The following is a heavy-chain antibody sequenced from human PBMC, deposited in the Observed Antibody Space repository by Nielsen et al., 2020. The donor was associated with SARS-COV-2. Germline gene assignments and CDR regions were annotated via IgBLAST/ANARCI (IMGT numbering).Heavy chain of an antibody. V-gene: IGHV3-21*01. Sequence: WLRQPPGKGLEWVSSISSSSSYIYYADSVKGRFTISRDNAKNSLYLQMNSLRAEDTAVYYCARGGGGSHTYYDFWSGYYTGTARDAFDIWGQGTMVTVSS. J-gene: IGHJ3*02. CDR3: ARGGGGSHTYYDFWSGYYTGTARDAFDI. CDR2: ISSSSSYI. D-gene: IGHD3-3*01.